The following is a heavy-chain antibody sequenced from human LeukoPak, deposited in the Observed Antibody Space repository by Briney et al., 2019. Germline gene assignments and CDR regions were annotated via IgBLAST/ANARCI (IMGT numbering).Heavy chain of an antibody. V-gene: IGHV3-7*01. CDR3: AREERYYYDSSGYRLTYYYYYMDV. J-gene: IGHJ6*03. D-gene: IGHD3-22*01. CDR2: IKQDGSEK. CDR1: GFTFSSYW. Sequence: GGSLRLSCADSGFTFSSYWMSWVRQAPGKGLEWVANIKQDGSEKYYVDSVKGRFTISRDNAKNSLYLQMNSLRAEDTAVYYCAREERYYYDSSGYRLTYYYYYMDVWGKGTTVTVSS.